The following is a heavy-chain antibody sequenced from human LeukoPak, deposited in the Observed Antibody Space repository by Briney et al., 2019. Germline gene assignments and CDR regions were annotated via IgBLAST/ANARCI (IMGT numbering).Heavy chain of an antibody. CDR1: GFTFSSYA. CDR3: ARSTVHAFDI. J-gene: IGHJ3*02. Sequence: GGSLGLSCAASGFTFSSYAMHWVRQAPGKGLEWVAVISYDGSNKYYADSVKGRFTISRDNSKNTLYLQMNSLRAEDTAVYYCARSTVHAFDIWGQGTMVTVSS. V-gene: IGHV3-30*04. CDR2: ISYDGSNK. D-gene: IGHD2-2*01.